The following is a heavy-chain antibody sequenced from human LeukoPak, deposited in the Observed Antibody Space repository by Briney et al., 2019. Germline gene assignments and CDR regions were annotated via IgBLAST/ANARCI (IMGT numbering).Heavy chain of an antibody. CDR2: ISYDGSNK. D-gene: IGHD3-10*01. CDR1: GFTFSSYA. V-gene: IGHV3-30-3*01. J-gene: IGHJ4*02. Sequence: PGGSLRLSCAASGFTFSSYAMHWVRQAPGKGLEWVAVISYDGSNKYYADSAKGRLTISRDNSKNTLYLQMNSLRAEDTAVYYCARAYYYGSGSYHDYWGQGTLVTVSS. CDR3: ARAYYYGSGSYHDY.